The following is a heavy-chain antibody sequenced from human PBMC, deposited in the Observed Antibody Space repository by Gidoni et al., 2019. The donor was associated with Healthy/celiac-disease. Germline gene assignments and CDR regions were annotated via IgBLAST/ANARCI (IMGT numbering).Heavy chain of an antibody. Sequence: QVQLQQWGAGLLKPSETLSLTCAVYGGSFSGYYWSWIRQPTGKGLEWIGEINHSGSTNYNPSLKSRVTISVDTSKNQFSLKLSSVTAADTAVYYCAREDMSSNYFDYWGQGTLVTVSS. D-gene: IGHD2-15*01. J-gene: IGHJ4*02. CDR1: GGSFSGYY. V-gene: IGHV4-34*01. CDR3: AREDMSSNYFDY. CDR2: INHSGST.